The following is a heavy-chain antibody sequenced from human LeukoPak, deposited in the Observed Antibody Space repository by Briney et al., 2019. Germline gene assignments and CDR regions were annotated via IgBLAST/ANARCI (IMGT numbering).Heavy chain of an antibody. J-gene: IGHJ4*02. V-gene: IGHV1-18*01. CDR1: GYTFTSYC. CDR2: ISACNGNT. Sequence: EASVKVSCKASGYTFTSYCISWVRQAPGQGRECRGWISACNGNTNYAQKLQGRVTMTRDPSTSTAYIELRRLRSDDTAVYYCARADIVVVVAADYYFDYWGQGTLVTVSS. CDR3: ARADIVVVVAADYYFDY. D-gene: IGHD2-15*01.